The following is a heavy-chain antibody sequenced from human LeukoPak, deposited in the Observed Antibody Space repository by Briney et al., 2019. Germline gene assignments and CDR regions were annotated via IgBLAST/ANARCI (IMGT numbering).Heavy chain of an antibody. V-gene: IGHV3-7*03. J-gene: IGHJ4*02. CDR2: IKQDGSER. Sequence: GGSLRLSCAASGFTFSSYALNWVRQAPGKGLEWVANIKQDGSERNYVDSVKGRSTISRDNAKNSLFLQMNSLRVEDTAVYYCARGGTRGYSPVDYWGQGILVTVSS. D-gene: IGHD5-18*01. CDR3: ARGGTRGYSPVDY. CDR1: GFTFSSYA.